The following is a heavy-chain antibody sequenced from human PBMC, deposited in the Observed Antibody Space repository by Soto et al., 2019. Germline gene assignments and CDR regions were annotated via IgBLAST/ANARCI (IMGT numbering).Heavy chain of an antibody. CDR3: ARASVYYYYYGMDV. V-gene: IGHV4-30-2*03. CDR2: IYYSGST. CDR1: GGSISSGGYS. J-gene: IGHJ6*02. Sequence: PSETLSLTCAVSGGSISSGGYSWSWIRQPPGKGLEWIGSIYYSGSTYYNPSLKSRVTISVDTSKNQFSLKLSSVTAADTAVYYCARASVYYYYYGMDVWGQGTTVTVSS.